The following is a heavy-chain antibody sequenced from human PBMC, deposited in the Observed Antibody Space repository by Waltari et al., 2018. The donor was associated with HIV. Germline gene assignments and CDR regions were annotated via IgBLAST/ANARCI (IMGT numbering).Heavy chain of an antibody. CDR1: GSPFTSCG. CDR3: ASQGRATVTTDHYFDY. D-gene: IGHD4-17*01. V-gene: IGHV1-18*01. J-gene: IGHJ4*02. CDR2: ISANNGNT. Sequence: QVQLVQYGAEVKMPGASVKFSGKPSGSPFTSCGVRCVRQARGEGLEWMGWISANNGNTNYAQKLQCRVTRTTDTSTSTAYMELRSLRSDDTAVYYCASQGRATVTTDHYFDYWGQGTLVTVSS.